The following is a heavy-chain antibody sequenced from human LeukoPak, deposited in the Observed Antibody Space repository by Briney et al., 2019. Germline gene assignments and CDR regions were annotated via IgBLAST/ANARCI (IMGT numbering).Heavy chain of an antibody. D-gene: IGHD2-15*01. Sequence: SETLSLTCTVSGGSISSSSYYWGWIRQPPGKGLEWIGSIYYSGSTYYNPSLKSRVTISVDTSKNQFSLKLSSVTAADTAVYYCARGRRYFVVVVAARDAFDIWGQGTMVTVSS. CDR3: ARGRRYFVVVVAARDAFDI. J-gene: IGHJ3*02. CDR2: IYYSGST. CDR1: GGSISSSSYY. V-gene: IGHV4-39*07.